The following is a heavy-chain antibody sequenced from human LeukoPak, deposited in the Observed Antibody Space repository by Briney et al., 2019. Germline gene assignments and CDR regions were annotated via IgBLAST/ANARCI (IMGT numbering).Heavy chain of an antibody. J-gene: IGHJ4*02. CDR1: GASISSSSYY. Sequence: SETLSLTRTVSGASISSSSYYLGWIRPPPGKGLEWIGSIYYSGSTYYNPSLKSRVTISVDTSKNQFSLKLSSVTAADTAVYYCARSFRGAKGWFFDYWGQGTLVTVSS. CDR2: IYYSGST. D-gene: IGHD1-26*01. CDR3: ARSFRGAKGWFFDY. V-gene: IGHV4-39*01.